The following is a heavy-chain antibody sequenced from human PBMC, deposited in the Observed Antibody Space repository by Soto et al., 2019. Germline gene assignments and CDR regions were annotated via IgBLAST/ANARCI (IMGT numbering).Heavy chain of an antibody. CDR2: IIPIFGTA. Sequence: WAAVQVSYKTAGGTFISYAISWWRQSPGQGLEWMGGIIPIFGTANYAQKFQGRVAITADESTSTAYMELSSLRSEDTAVYYCARGGSIAALETDYWGQGTLVTVPQ. J-gene: IGHJ4*02. CDR3: ARGGSIAALETDY. D-gene: IGHD6-6*01. V-gene: IGHV1-69*13. CDR1: GGTFISYA.